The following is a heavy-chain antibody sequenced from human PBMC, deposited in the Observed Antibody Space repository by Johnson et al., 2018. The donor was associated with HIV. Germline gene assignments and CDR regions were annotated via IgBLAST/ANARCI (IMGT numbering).Heavy chain of an antibody. D-gene: IGHD2-2*01. CDR3: TTVYCSSTSCYSDAFDI. CDR2: IKSKTDGGTT. Sequence: VQLVESGGGLVKPGGSLRLSCAASGFTFSNAWMSWVRQAPGKGLEWVGRIKSKTDGGTTDYAAPVKGRFTISRDDSKNTLYLQMNSLKIEDTAVYYCTTVYCSSTSCYSDAFDIWGQGTMVTVSS. J-gene: IGHJ3*02. CDR1: GFTFSNAW. V-gene: IGHV3-15*01.